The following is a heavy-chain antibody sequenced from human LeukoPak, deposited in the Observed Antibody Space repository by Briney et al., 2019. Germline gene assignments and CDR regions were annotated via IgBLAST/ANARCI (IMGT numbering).Heavy chain of an antibody. V-gene: IGHV4-31*03. J-gene: IGHJ4*02. CDR2: IYYSGST. CDR1: GGSISSGGYY. Sequence: PSETLSLTCTVSGGSISSGGYYWSWIRQHPGKGLEWIGYIYYSGSTYYNPSLKSRVTISVDTSKNQFSLKLSSVTAADTAVYYCAKGGSNYFLDYWGQGTLVTVSS. D-gene: IGHD4-11*01. CDR3: AKGGSNYFLDY.